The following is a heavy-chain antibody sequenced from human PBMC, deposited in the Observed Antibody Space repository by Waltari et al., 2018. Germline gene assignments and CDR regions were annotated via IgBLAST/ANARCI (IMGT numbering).Heavy chain of an antibody. CDR3: ATEGRQWLAYDAFDI. D-gene: IGHD6-19*01. Sequence: EVQLVQSGAEVKKPGATVKISCKASGYTFTDYYMHWVQQAPGKGLEWMGRVDHDDGETRYSEKFQCRVTITADTSTDTAYRELSSLRSEDTAVYYCATEGRQWLAYDAFDIWGQGTMV. V-gene: IGHV1-69-2*01. CDR1: GYTFTDYY. J-gene: IGHJ3*02. CDR2: VDHDDGET.